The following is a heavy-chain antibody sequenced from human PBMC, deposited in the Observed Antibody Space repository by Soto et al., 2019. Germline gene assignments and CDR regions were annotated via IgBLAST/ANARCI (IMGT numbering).Heavy chain of an antibody. CDR3: ARERDSYSAAWQEFNY. CDR1: GFTFSTYD. V-gene: IGHV3-13*01. Sequence: GGSLRLSCSASGFTFSTYDLHWVRQVTGKGLEWVSAISIAGETFYADSLKGRFTISRDNAKNSLYLQMNSLRAEDTAVYYCARERDSYSAAWQEFNYWGKGTLVTVSS. CDR2: ISIAGET. J-gene: IGHJ4*02. D-gene: IGHD6-13*01.